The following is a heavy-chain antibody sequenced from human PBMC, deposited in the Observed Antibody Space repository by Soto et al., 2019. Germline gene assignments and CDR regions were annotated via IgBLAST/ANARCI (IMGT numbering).Heavy chain of an antibody. D-gene: IGHD6-13*01. CDR1: GFSLNTSEVG. CDR3: AHRLMYSSGWYVVDY. Sequence: SGPTVVNPTQTLTLTCTFSGFSLNTSEVGVGWIRQPLGQALECLAVIYWDDDKRYSPSLKSRLTIPKATSKYQVVLTMTDMDPVDTGIYYCAHRLMYSSGWYVVDYWGQGTLVSVSS. CDR2: IYWDDDK. V-gene: IGHV2-5*02. J-gene: IGHJ4*02.